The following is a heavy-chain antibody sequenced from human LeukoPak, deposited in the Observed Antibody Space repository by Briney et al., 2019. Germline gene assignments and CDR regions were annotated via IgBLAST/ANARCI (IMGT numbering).Heavy chain of an antibody. CDR2: IYYSGST. V-gene: IGHV4-59*12. CDR3: ASSSGYYTIGRFDY. Sequence: PSETLSLTCTVSGGSISSYYWSWIRQPPGKGLEWIGYIYYSGSTNYNPSLKSRVTISVDTSKNQFSLKLSSVTAADTAVYYCASSSGYYTIGRFDYWGQGTLVTVSS. D-gene: IGHD3-3*01. CDR1: GGSISSYY. J-gene: IGHJ4*02.